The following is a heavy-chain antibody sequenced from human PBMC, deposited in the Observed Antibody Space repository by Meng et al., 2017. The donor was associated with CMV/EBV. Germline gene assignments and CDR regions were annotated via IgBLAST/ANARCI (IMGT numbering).Heavy chain of an antibody. Sequence: ASVKVSCKASGYTFTGYYMHWVRQAPGQGLEWMGWINPNSGGTNYTQKFQGRVTMTRDTSISTAYMELSRLRSEDTAVYYCARDGSRLTRYYYYYGMDVWGQGTTVTVSS. J-gene: IGHJ6*02. CDR2: INPNSGGT. CDR3: ARDGSRLTRYYYYYGMDV. D-gene: IGHD1-1*01. V-gene: IGHV1-2*02. CDR1: GYTFTGYY.